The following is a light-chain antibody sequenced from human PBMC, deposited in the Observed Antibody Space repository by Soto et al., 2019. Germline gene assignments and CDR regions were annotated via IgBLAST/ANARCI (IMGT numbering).Light chain of an antibody. J-gene: IGKJ2*01. CDR3: QQYNSFPYT. Sequence: DIQMTQSPSTLSASVGDRVTITCRASQSLSSWLAWYQQKPGKAPNLLIYKASSLESGVPSRFSGSGSGTEFTLTISSLQPDDFATYYCQQYNSFPYTFGQGTKLDI. CDR2: KAS. V-gene: IGKV1-5*03. CDR1: QSLSSW.